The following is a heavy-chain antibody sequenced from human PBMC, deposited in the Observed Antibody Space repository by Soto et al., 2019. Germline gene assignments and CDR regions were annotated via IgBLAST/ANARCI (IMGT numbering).Heavy chain of an antibody. J-gene: IGHJ6*02. CDR1: GGAFNNYA. CDR3: AREMPSTAAAYFYYGLNG. Sequence: QVQLVQSGAEVKRPGSSVKVSCKASGGAFNNYAIYWVRQAPGQGLEWLGTIVPVFPSVYYAPRFQGRLTITAVVSTDPVYMMLTSLKSEDTAVYYCAREMPSTAAAYFYYGLNGWGQGTSGTVSS. D-gene: IGHD6-13*01. V-gene: IGHV1-69*18. CDR2: IVPVFPSV.